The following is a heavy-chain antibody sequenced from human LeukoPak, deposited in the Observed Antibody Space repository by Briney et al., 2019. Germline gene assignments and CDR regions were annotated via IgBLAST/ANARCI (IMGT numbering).Heavy chain of an antibody. CDR2: IYYSGST. CDR3: ARGVVVPAAQEPLDY. D-gene: IGHD2-2*01. Sequence: SETLSLTCTVSGGSISSYYWSWIRQPPGKGLEWIGYIYYSGSTNYNPSLKSRVTISVDTSKNQFSLKLSSVTAADTAVYYCARGVVVPAAQEPLDYWGQGTLVTVSS. J-gene: IGHJ4*02. V-gene: IGHV4-59*01. CDR1: GGSISSYY.